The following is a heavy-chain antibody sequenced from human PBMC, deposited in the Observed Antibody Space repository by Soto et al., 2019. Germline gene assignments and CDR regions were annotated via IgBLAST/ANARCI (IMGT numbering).Heavy chain of an antibody. CDR2: ISGSSRYT. D-gene: IGHD6-19*01. CDR1: GFNFSDHY. J-gene: IGHJ4*02. CDR3: ARHTSGWHYYDY. V-gene: IGHV3-11*06. Sequence: QVQLVESGGGLVKPGGSLRLSCAASGFNFSDHYMNWIRQAPGKGLAWVSYISGSSRYTNFADSVKGRFTISRDNAKNSLYLQMNSLRAEDTAVYYCARHTSGWHYYDYWGQGTPVTVSS.